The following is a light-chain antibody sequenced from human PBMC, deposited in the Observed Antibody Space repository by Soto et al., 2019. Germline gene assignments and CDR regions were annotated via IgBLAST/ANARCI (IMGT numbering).Light chain of an antibody. CDR1: SSDVGGYNY. Sequence: QPVLTQPRSVSGSPGQSVTISCTGASSDVGGYNYVSWYQQYPGKAPKLMIYDVSKRPSGVPDRFSGSKSGNTASLTISGLQTEDEADYYCCSYAGRYTYVFGTGTKLTVL. CDR3: CSYAGRYTYV. J-gene: IGLJ1*01. V-gene: IGLV2-11*01. CDR2: DVS.